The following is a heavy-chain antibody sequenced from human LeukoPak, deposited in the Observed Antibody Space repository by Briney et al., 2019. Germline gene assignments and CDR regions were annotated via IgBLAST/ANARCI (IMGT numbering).Heavy chain of an antibody. Sequence: SETLSLTCAVYGGSFSGYYWSWIRQPPGKGLEWIGYIYTSGSTNYNPSLKSRVTISVDTSKNQFSLKLSSVTAADTAVYYCARVYSSSSGNWFDPWGQGTLVTVSS. J-gene: IGHJ5*02. CDR3: ARVYSSSSGNWFDP. CDR1: GGSFSGYY. V-gene: IGHV4-4*09. D-gene: IGHD6-6*01. CDR2: IYTSGST.